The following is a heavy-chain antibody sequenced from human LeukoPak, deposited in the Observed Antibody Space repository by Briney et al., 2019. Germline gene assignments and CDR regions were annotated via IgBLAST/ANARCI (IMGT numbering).Heavy chain of an antibody. CDR1: GFTFSSYA. CDR2: ISYDGSNK. Sequence: QTGGSLRLSCAASGFTFSSYAMHWVRQAPGKGLEWVAVISYDGSNKYYADSVKGRFTISRDNSKNTLYLQMNSLRAEDTAVYYCASPRYYYDSSGYCYFDYWGQGTLVTVSS. D-gene: IGHD3-22*01. CDR3: ASPRYYYDSSGYCYFDY. V-gene: IGHV3-30-3*01. J-gene: IGHJ4*02.